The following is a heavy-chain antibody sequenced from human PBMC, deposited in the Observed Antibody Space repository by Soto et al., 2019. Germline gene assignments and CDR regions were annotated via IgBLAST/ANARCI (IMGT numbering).Heavy chain of an antibody. Sequence: QVPLVESGGGVVQPGRSLRLSCAASGFTFSSYAMHWVRQAPGKGLEWVAVISYDGSNKYYADSVKGRFTISRDNSKNTLYLQMNSLRAEDTAVYYCARVPYSSSWENYYYYGMDVWGQGTTVTVSS. CDR1: GFTFSSYA. CDR2: ISYDGSNK. D-gene: IGHD6-13*01. J-gene: IGHJ6*02. CDR3: ARVPYSSSWENYYYYGMDV. V-gene: IGHV3-30-3*01.